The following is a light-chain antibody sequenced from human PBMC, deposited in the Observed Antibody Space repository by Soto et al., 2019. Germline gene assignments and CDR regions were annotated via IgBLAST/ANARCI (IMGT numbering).Light chain of an antibody. CDR1: QVIGVR. CDR2: SAS. CDR3: QQYNSYS. Sequence: IQITQSPSSLSASIGDGVTITCRASQVIGVRLAWFQQKPGKAPQYLIQSASILQSGVPSRFSGSGSGTEFTLTSISLQPDDFATYYCQQYNSYSFGQGTKVDIK. V-gene: IGKV1-16*01. J-gene: IGKJ1*01.